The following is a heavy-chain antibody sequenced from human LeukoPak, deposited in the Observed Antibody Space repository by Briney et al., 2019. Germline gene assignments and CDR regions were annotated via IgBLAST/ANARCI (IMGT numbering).Heavy chain of an antibody. CDR2: INPNSGGT. J-gene: IGHJ4*02. CDR3: ALIAVAGHGLGY. Sequence: GASVKVSCKASGYTFTGYYMHWVRQAPGQGLEWMGRINPNSGGTNYAQKFQGRVTMTRDTSISTAYMELSRLRSDDTAVYYCALIAVAGHGLGYWGQGTLVTASS. V-gene: IGHV1-2*06. CDR1: GYTFTGYY. D-gene: IGHD6-19*01.